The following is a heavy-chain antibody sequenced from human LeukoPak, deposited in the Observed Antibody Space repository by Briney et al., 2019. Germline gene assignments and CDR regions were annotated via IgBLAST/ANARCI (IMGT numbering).Heavy chain of an antibody. V-gene: IGHV3-21*01. J-gene: IGHJ4*02. CDR1: GFTFSSYS. CDR2: ISSSSSYI. CDR3: ARGKRSYDILTGYYDFDY. Sequence: GGSLRLSCAASGFTFSSYSMNWVRQAPGKGREWVSSISSSSSYIYYADSVKGRFTISRDNAKHLLYLQMNSVRAEDTAVYYCARGKRSYDILTGYYDFDYWGQGTLVTVSS. D-gene: IGHD3-9*01.